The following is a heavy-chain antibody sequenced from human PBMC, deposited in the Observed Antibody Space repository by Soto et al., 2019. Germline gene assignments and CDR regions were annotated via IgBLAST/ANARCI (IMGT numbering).Heavy chain of an antibody. D-gene: IGHD5-12*01. CDR2: IYYSGST. V-gene: IGHV4-30-4*01. CDR3: ARWVGYGHHFDY. Sequence: PSETLSLTCTVSGGSISSGDYSWSWIRQPPGKGLEWIGYIYYSGSTYYNPSLKSRVTISVDTSKNQFSLKLSSVTAADTAVYYCARWVGYGHHFDYWSQGTLVTVSS. J-gene: IGHJ4*02. CDR1: GGSISSGDYS.